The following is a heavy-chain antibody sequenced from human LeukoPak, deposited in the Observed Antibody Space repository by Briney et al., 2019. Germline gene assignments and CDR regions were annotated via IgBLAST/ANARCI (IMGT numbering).Heavy chain of an antibody. D-gene: IGHD3-3*01. J-gene: IGHJ5*02. CDR2: MNPNSGNT. Sequence: ASVKVSCKASGYTFTSYDINWVRQATGQGLEWMGWMNPNSGNTGYAQKFQGRVTMTRNTSISTAYMELSSLGSEDTAVYYCARGRDFWSGYLNWFDPWGQGTLVTVSS. CDR3: ARGRDFWSGYLNWFDP. CDR1: GYTFTSYD. V-gene: IGHV1-8*01.